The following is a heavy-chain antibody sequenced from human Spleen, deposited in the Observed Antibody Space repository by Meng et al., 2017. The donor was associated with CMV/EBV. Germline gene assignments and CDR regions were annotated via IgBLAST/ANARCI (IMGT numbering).Heavy chain of an antibody. J-gene: IGHJ4*02. CDR2: ISSSSTI. CDR1: GFTFSSYS. D-gene: IGHD3-10*01. CDR3: TRANGYGSGSYPW. V-gene: IGHV3-48*01. Sequence: GGSLRLSCAASGFTFSSYSMNWVRQAPGKGLEWVSYISSSSTIYYADSVKGRFTISRDDSKSIAYLQMNSLKTEDTAVYYCTRANGYGSGSYPWWGQGTLVTVSS.